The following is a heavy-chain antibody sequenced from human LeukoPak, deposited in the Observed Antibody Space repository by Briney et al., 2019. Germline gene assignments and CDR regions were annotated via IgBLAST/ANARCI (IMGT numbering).Heavy chain of an antibody. CDR2: ISAYNGNT. V-gene: IGHV1-18*01. CDR1: GYTFTSYG. J-gene: IGHJ4*02. D-gene: IGHD3-3*01. CDR3: AKCRRDYDFWSGYLTFDY. Sequence: ASVKVSCKASGYTFTSYGISWVRQAPGQGLEWMGWISAYNGNTNYAQKLQGRVTMTTDTSTSTAYMELGSLRSDDTAVYYCAKCRRDYDFWSGYLTFDYWGQGTLVTVSS.